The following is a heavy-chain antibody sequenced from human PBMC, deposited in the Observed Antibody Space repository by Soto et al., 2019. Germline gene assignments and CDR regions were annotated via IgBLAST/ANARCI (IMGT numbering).Heavy chain of an antibody. J-gene: IGHJ6*02. CDR2: IYSSGST. V-gene: IGHV4-59*08. Sequence: QVQLQESGPGLVRPSETLSLTCTVSGGSISTSYWCWIRLSPGQGLEWIGYIYSSGSTNYNPSLESPATISVDTSKNQSSRKLTSLIAADPAIYYCARHYPPCLCGSGPCDVSRQGTTVTVSS. D-gene: IGHD3-10*01. CDR1: GGSISTSY. CDR3: ARHYPPCLCGSGPCDV.